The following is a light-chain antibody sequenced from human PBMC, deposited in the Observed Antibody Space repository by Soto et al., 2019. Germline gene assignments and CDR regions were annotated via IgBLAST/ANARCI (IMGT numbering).Light chain of an antibody. CDR1: SSDIGAYDY. J-gene: IGLJ2*01. CDR3: GSYASATLI. V-gene: IGLV2-14*03. CDR2: EVR. Sequence: QSVLTQPASVSGSPGQSITISCTGTSSDIGAYDYVSWFQQYSDKAPTLIIYEVRFRPSGVSSRFSGSKSGNTASLTISGLQTEDEADYYCGSYASATLIFGGGTKLTVL.